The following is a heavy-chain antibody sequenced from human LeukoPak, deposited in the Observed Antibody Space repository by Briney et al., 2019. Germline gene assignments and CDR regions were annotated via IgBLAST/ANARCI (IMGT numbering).Heavy chain of an antibody. CDR3: AKDRTHNGITGTVFDY. Sequence: PGGSLRFSCAVSGFPFRSYAMRWVRPAPGKGLEGVSVVSVSGGSTYYADYVKGRFTISRDNSQNTLFLQLNSLRAEDTAVYCCAKDRTHNGITGTVFDYWGQGTLVTVPS. V-gene: IGHV3-23*01. D-gene: IGHD1/OR15-1a*01. J-gene: IGHJ4*02. CDR1: GFPFRSYA. CDR2: VSVSGGST.